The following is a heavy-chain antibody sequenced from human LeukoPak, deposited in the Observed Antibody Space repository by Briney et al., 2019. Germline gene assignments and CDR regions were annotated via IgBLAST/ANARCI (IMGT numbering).Heavy chain of an antibody. D-gene: IGHD1-7*01. CDR2: INPNSGAT. CDR1: GYTFTGYY. Sequence: ASVKVSCKASGYTFTGYYMHWVRQAPGQGLEWMGWINPNSGATNYAQKFQGRVTMTRDTSISTAYMELSRLRSDDTAVYYCARDPENWNYRDRFDYWGQGTLVTVSS. J-gene: IGHJ4*02. V-gene: IGHV1-2*02. CDR3: ARDPENWNYRDRFDY.